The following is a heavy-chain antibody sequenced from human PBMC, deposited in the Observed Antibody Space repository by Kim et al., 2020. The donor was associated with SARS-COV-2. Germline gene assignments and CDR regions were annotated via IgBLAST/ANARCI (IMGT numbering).Heavy chain of an antibody. J-gene: IGHJ5*02. V-gene: IGHV4-34*01. D-gene: IGHD3-10*01. Sequence: LKSRVTISVETSKNQFSLKLGSVTAADTAVYYCARGSSGSYRGVYNWFDPWGQGTLVTVSS. CDR3: ARGSSGSYRGVYNWFDP.